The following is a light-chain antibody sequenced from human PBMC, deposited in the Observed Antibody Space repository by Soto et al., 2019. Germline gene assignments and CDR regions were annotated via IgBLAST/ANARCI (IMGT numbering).Light chain of an antibody. V-gene: IGKV1-5*03. CDR2: KAS. J-gene: IGKJ2*01. CDR1: QSISSW. Sequence: DIQMTQSPSTLSASVGDRVTITCRASQSISSWLAWYQQKPGKAPKLLIYKASSLESGVPSRFSGSGSGTEFTLTISCLQPDDFETYYCQQYNTSSYTFGKGTKLELK. CDR3: QQYNTSSYT.